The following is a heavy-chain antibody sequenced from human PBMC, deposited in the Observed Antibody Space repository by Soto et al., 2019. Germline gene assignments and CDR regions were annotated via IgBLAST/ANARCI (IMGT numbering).Heavy chain of an antibody. D-gene: IGHD2-21*02. CDR3: AKGRCASCYFADY. CDR2: ISDSGEST. J-gene: IGHJ4*02. CDR1: GFTFSSYA. Sequence: EVQLLESGGGLVQPGGSLRLSCAASGFTFSSYAMSWVRQAPGKGLEWVSGISDSGESTFYADSVKGRFTISRDNSKNTLYLELRSLRAEDTAIYYCAKGRCASCYFADYWGQGSLVTVSS. V-gene: IGHV3-23*01.